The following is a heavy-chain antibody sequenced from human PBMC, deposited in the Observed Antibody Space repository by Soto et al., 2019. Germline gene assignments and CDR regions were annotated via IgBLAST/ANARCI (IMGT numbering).Heavy chain of an antibody. D-gene: IGHD2-8*01. CDR1: GYSFTDYH. J-gene: IGHJ6*02. CDR2: INPKSGGT. CDR3: ARGDSTDCSNGVCSFFYNHDMEG. Sequence: ASVKVSCKASGYSFTDYHIHWVRQAPGQGLEWLGRINPKSGGTSTAQKFQGWVTMTTDTSISTASMELTRLTSDDTAIYYCARGDSTDCSNGVCSFFYNHDMEGGGQGTTVTVSS. V-gene: IGHV1-2*04.